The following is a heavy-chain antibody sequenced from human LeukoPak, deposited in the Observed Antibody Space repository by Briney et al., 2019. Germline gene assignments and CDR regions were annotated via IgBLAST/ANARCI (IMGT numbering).Heavy chain of an antibody. CDR3: ANSPGAVAGIDY. J-gene: IGHJ4*02. CDR2: ISGSGSGGST. V-gene: IGHV3-23*01. CDR1: GFTFSSSA. Sequence: GGSLRLSCAASGFTFSSSAMSWVRQAPGKGLEWVSSISGSGSGGSTYYADSVKGRFTISRDNSKNTLYLQMNSLRAEDTAVYYCANSPGAVAGIDYWGQGTLVTVSS. D-gene: IGHD6-19*01.